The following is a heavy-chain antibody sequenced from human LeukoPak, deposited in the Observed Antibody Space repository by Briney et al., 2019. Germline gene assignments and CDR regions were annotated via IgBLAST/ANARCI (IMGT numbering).Heavy chain of an antibody. J-gene: IGHJ3*02. Sequence: GGSLRLSCAASGFTFSSYSMNWVRQAPGKGLEWVSYISSSSSTIYYADSVKGRFTISRDNAKNSLYLQMNSLRAEDTAVYYCARGRVPAATLDAFDIWGQGTMVTVSS. CDR3: ARGRVPAATLDAFDI. D-gene: IGHD2-2*01. V-gene: IGHV3-48*01. CDR1: GFTFSSYS. CDR2: ISSSSSTI.